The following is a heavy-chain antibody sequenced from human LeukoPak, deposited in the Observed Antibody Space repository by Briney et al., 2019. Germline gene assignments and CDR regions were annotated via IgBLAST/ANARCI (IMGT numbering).Heavy chain of an antibody. Sequence: PSETLSLTCTVSGGSISSYYWSWIRQPPGKGLEWFGYIYYSGSNNYNPSLKSRITISVDTSKNQFSLKLSSVTAADTAVYYCARGDITIFGAPYGMDVWGQGTTVTVSS. D-gene: IGHD3-3*01. CDR1: GGSISSYY. CDR2: IYYSGSN. J-gene: IGHJ6*02. V-gene: IGHV4-59*01. CDR3: ARGDITIFGAPYGMDV.